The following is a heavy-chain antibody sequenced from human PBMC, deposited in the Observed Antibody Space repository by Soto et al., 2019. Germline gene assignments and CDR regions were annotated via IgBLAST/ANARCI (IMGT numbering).Heavy chain of an antibody. CDR1: GFTLSSYW. CDR2: INQDGSEK. D-gene: IGHD2-8*01. CDR3: GRDQGCFDF. V-gene: IGHV3-7*01. Sequence: GGSLRLSCAASGFTLSSYWMSWVRQAPGKGLEWVANINQDGSEKYYVGSVKGRFTISRDNAKNSLYLQLNSLRAEDTAVYYCGRDQGCFDFWYQGILGSVSS. J-gene: IGHJ5*01.